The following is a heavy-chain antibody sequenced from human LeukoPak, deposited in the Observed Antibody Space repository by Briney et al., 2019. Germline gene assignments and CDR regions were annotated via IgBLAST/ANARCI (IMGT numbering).Heavy chain of an antibody. D-gene: IGHD5-18*01. Sequence: SETLFLTCTVSGGSISSYYWSWIRQPPGKGLEWIGHIYYSGSTNYNPSLKSRVTISVDPSKNQFSLKLSSVTAADTAVYYCARDGGSGYSYGYWFDPWGQGTLVTVSS. CDR1: GGSISSYY. V-gene: IGHV4-59*01. CDR3: ARDGGSGYSYGYWFDP. CDR2: IYYSGST. J-gene: IGHJ5*02.